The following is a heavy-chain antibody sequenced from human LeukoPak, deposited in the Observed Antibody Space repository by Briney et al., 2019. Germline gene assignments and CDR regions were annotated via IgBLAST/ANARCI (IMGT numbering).Heavy chain of an antibody. CDR2: ISYDGSNK. D-gene: IGHD6-13*01. Sequence: GGSLRLSCAASGFTFSSYGMHWVRQAPGKGLEWVAVISYDGSNKYYADSVKGRFTISRDNSKNTLYLQMNSLRAEDTAVYYCAKDRGSSWYYYYGMDVWGQGTTVTVSS. V-gene: IGHV3-30*18. CDR3: AKDRGSSWYYYYGMDV. CDR1: GFTFSSYG. J-gene: IGHJ6*02.